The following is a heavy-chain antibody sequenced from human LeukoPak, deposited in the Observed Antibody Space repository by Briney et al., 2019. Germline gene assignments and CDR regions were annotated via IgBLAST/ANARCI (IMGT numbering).Heavy chain of an antibody. D-gene: IGHD3-10*01. CDR2: ISGSGGST. CDR3: AKEGTRITMVRGVRDHDY. CDR1: GFTFSSYA. J-gene: IGHJ4*02. Sequence: GGSLRLXCAASGFTFSSYAMSWVRQAPGKGLEWVSAISGSGGSTYYVDSVKGRFTISRDNSKNTLYLQMNSLRAEDTAVYYCAKEGTRITMVRGVRDHDYWGPGTLVTVSS. V-gene: IGHV3-23*01.